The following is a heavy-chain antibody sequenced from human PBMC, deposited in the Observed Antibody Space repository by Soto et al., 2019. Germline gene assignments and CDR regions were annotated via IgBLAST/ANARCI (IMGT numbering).Heavy chain of an antibody. CDR3: ANWYCSSTSCSGLDY. Sequence: QPGGSLRLSCAASGFTFSSYGMHWVRQAPGKGLEWVAVISYDGGNKYYADSVKGRFTISRDNSKNTLYLQMNSLRAEDTAVYYCANWYCSSTSCSGLDYWGQGTLVTVSS. V-gene: IGHV3-30*18. CDR2: ISYDGGNK. J-gene: IGHJ4*02. CDR1: GFTFSSYG. D-gene: IGHD2-2*01.